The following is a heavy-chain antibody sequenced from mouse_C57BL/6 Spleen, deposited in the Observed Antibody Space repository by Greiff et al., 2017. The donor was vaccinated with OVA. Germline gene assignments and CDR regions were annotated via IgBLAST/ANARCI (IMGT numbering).Heavy chain of an antibody. CDR3: TTPLYGSSPYYAMDY. D-gene: IGHD1-1*01. J-gene: IGHJ4*01. CDR1: GFNIKDYY. Sequence: EVQLQESGAELVRPGASVKLSCTASGFNIKDYYMHWVKQRPEQGLEWIGRIDPEDGDTEYAPKFQGKATMTADTSSNTAYLQLSSLTSEDTAVYYCTTPLYGSSPYYAMDYWGQGTSVTVSS. V-gene: IGHV14-1*01. CDR2: IDPEDGDT.